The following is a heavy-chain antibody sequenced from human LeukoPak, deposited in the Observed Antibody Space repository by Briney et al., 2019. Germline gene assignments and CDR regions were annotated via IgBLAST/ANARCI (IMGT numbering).Heavy chain of an antibody. V-gene: IGHV4-34*01. CDR3: AREPRFLPLYYYYMDV. CDR1: GGSFSGFY. CDR2: INHSGTT. J-gene: IGHJ6*03. Sequence: PSETLSLTCAVYGGSFSGFYWTWIRQTPRKGLEWIGEINHSGTTNYNPSLRGRVTISADTSKNQFSPKLSSVTAADTAVYYCAREPRFLPLYYYYMDVWGKGTTVTVSS. D-gene: IGHD2/OR15-2a*01.